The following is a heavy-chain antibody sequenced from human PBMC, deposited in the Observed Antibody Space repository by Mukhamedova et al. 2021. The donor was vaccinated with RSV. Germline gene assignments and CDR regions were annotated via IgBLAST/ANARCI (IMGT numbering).Heavy chain of an antibody. J-gene: IGHJ4*01. CDR3: AKDPLLWFGDSY. D-gene: IGHD3-10*01. V-gene: IGHV3-30*04. CDR2: ISYDGSNK. CDR1: GFTFSSYA. Sequence: GFTFSSYAMHWVRQAPGKGLEWVAVISYDGSNKYYADSVKGRFTISRDNSKNTLYLQMNSLRAEDTAVYYCAKDPLLWFGDSYWG.